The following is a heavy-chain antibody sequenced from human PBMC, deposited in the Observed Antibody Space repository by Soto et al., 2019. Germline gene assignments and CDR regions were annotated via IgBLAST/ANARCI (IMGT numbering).Heavy chain of an antibody. CDR2: NYYSGST. CDR1: GGSISSSSYY. V-gene: IGHV4-39*07. D-gene: IGHD3-22*01. CDR3: ARLGGYYQAFDQ. J-gene: IGHJ4*02. Sequence: SETLSLTCTVSGGSISSSSYYWGWIRQPPGKGLEWIGSNYYSGSTTYHPSLKSRVTISVDTSKNQFSLNLTSVTAADTAVYYCARLGGYYQAFDQWGQGSLVTVSS.